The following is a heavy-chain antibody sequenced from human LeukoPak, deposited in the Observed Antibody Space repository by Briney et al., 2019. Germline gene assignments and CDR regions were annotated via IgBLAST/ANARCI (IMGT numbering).Heavy chain of an antibody. V-gene: IGHV3-74*01. Sequence: GGSLRLSCAASGFTFSSYWMHWVRQAPGKGLVWVSRINSDGSSTSYADSVKGRFTISRDNAKNTLYLQMNSLRAEDTAVYYCASARVDYGDDVKLGPIDYWGQGTLVTVSS. D-gene: IGHD4-17*01. J-gene: IGHJ4*02. CDR3: ASARVDYGDDVKLGPIDY. CDR1: GFTFSSYW. CDR2: INSDGSST.